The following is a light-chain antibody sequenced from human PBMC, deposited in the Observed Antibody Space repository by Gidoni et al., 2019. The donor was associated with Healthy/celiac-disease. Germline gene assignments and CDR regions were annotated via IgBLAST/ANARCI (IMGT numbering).Light chain of an antibody. V-gene: IGKV1-9*01. CDR3: QQLNSYPFT. CDR1: QGISSY. Sequence: IQLTQSPSSLSASVGDRVTITCRASQGISSYLAWYQQKPGKAPNLLIYAASTLQSGVPSRFSGSGSGTDFTLTISSLQPEDFATYYCQQLNSYPFTFGPXTKVDIK. CDR2: AAS. J-gene: IGKJ3*01.